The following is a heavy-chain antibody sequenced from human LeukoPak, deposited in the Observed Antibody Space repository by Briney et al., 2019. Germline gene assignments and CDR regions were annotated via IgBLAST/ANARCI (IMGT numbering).Heavy chain of an antibody. CDR1: GFPFSSYS. V-gene: IGHV3-21*01. Sequence: GGSLRLSCAASGFPFSSYSINWVRQAPGKGLEWVSSISSVSTYIYYADSVRGRFTISRDNAKNSLYLQMNTLRAEDTAVYYCARLVAAAGNGFYFDSWGQGTLVTVSS. D-gene: IGHD6-13*01. CDR3: ARLVAAAGNGFYFDS. CDR2: ISSVSTYI. J-gene: IGHJ4*02.